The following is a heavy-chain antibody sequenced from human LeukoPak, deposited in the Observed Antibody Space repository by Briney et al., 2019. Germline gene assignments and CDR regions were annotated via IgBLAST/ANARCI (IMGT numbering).Heavy chain of an antibody. V-gene: IGHV3-53*01. D-gene: IGHD4-11*01. J-gene: IGHJ4*02. CDR3: ARSTVALDY. CDR2: IYSGGVT. CDR1: GFSVSSYH. Sequence: QTGGSLRLSCAASGFSVSSYHVSWVRQPPGKGLEWVSIIYSGGVTYYADSVKGRFTISRDNSKNTVFLQMISLTAGDTAVYYCARSTVALDYWGQGTLVTVSS.